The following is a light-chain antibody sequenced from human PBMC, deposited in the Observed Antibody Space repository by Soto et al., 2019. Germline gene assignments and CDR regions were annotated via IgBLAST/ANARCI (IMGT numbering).Light chain of an antibody. V-gene: IGLV9-49*01. CDR3: GXXHGSGSNPMGV. Sequence: QPVLTQPXSASASLGASVTLTCTLTSGYSNYKVDWYQQRPGKGPRFVMRVGSGGIVGSKGDGIPDRFSVLGXXXXXYLTXXXIXEEXESDYHCGXXHGSGSNPMGVFGGGTXXTVL. CDR1: SGYSNYK. J-gene: IGLJ2*01. CDR2: VGSGGIVG.